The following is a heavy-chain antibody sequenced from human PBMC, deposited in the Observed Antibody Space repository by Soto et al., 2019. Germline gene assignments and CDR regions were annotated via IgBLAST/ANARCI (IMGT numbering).Heavy chain of an antibody. CDR2: IYYSGST. V-gene: IGHV4-59*12. CDR1: GGSISSYY. J-gene: IGHJ6*02. Sequence: PAEMLSLTCTVSGGSISSYYWSWIRQPPGKGLEWIGYIYYSGSTNYNPSLKRRVTISADQSISTAYLQWSSLKASDTAMYYCASMGFSGGGYLSYYYYGMDVWGQGTTVTVSS. D-gene: IGHD2-15*01. CDR3: ASMGFSGGGYLSYYYYGMDV.